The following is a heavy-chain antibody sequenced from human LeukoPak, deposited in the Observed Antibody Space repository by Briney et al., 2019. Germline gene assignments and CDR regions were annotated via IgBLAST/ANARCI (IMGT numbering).Heavy chain of an antibody. CDR2: IIPILGIA. CDR1: GGTFSSYT. Sequence: SVKVSCKASGGTFSSYTISWVRQAPGQGLEWMGRIIPILGIANYAQKFQGRVTITADKSTSTAYMELGSLRSEDTAVYYCARALLDYYDSSGYLDYWGQGTLVTVSS. D-gene: IGHD3-22*01. V-gene: IGHV1-69*02. J-gene: IGHJ4*02. CDR3: ARALLDYYDSSGYLDY.